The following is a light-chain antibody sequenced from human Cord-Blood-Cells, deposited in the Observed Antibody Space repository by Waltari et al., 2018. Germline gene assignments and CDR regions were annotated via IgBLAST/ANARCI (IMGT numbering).Light chain of an antibody. J-gene: IGKJ2*03. CDR2: GAS. Sequence: EIVLTQSPGTLSLSPGERATLSCRASQSVSSSYLAWYQQKPGQAPRLLIYGASSRATGIPDRFIGSGSGTDFTLTISRLEPEDFAVYYCQQYGSSHRSFGQGTKLEIK. CDR3: QQYGSSHRS. CDR1: QSVSSSY. V-gene: IGKV3-20*01.